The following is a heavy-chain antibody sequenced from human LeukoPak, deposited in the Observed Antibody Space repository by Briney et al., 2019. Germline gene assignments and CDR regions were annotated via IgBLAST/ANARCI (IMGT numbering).Heavy chain of an antibody. CDR3: AKHSSGGSGSYTFDY. D-gene: IGHD3-10*01. CDR1: GFTFDDYA. J-gene: IGHJ4*02. CDR2: ISWNSGSI. Sequence: PGGSLRLSCAASGFTFDDYAMHWVRQALGKGLEWVSGISWNSGSIGYADSVKGRFAISRDNAKNSLYLQMNSLRAEDTALYYCAKHSSGGSGSYTFDYWGQGTLVTVSS. V-gene: IGHV3-9*01.